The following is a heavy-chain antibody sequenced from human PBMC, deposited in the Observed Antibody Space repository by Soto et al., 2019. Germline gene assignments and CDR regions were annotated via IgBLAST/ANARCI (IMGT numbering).Heavy chain of an antibody. D-gene: IGHD6-19*01. V-gene: IGHV1-2*02. CDR3: SRVKSAVAGSPNAYDS. Sequence: ASVKVSCKASGYTFTGYYMHWVRQAPGQGLEWMGWINPNSGGTNYAQKFQGRVTMTRDTSISTAYMELSRLRSDDTAVYYCSRVKSAVAGSPNAYDSRDRGTMVTASS. CDR1: GYTFTGYY. CDR2: INPNSGGT. J-gene: IGHJ3*02.